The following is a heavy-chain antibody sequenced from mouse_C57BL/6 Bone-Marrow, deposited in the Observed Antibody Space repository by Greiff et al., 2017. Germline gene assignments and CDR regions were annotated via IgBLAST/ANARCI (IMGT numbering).Heavy chain of an antibody. Sequence: QVQLQQSGPELARPGASVKLSCKASGYTFTSYGISWVKQRPGQGLEWIGEIYPRSGNTYYNEKFKGKATLTADKSSSTAYIELRSLTSEDSAVYFCAREGDCHWYFDVWGTGTTVTVSS. CDR3: AREGDCHWYFDV. CDR2: IYPRSGNT. CDR1: GYTFTSYG. J-gene: IGHJ1*03. V-gene: IGHV1-81*01.